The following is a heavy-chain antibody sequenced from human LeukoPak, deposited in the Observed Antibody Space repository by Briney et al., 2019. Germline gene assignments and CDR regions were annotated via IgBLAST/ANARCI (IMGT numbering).Heavy chain of an antibody. CDR1: GFTFSDYY. Sequence: PGGSLRLSCAASGFTFSDYYMSWIGQAPGKGLEWCSYICDSGRTIYYADSVKGRFTISRDNAKNSVYLQMNNLRAEDTAVYYCARDRLGDYDNSGYYDNWGQGTLVTVSS. J-gene: IGHJ4*02. CDR3: ARDRLGDYDNSGYYDN. CDR2: ICDSGRTI. D-gene: IGHD3-22*01. V-gene: IGHV3-11*01.